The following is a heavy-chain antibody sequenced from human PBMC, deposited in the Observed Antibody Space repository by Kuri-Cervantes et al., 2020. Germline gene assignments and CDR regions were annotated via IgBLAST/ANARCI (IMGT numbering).Heavy chain of an antibody. D-gene: IGHD3-22*01. CDR2: IKSKTDGATT. CDR1: GFTVSSTY. V-gene: IGHV3-15*05. Sequence: GGSLRHSCAASGFTVSSTYMSWVRQAPGKGLEWVGRIKSKTDGATTDYAAPVKGRFTISRDDSKNTLYLQMNSLRAEDTAVYYCARDRRYYDSSGYYVGDGMDVWGQGTTVTVSS. J-gene: IGHJ6*02. CDR3: ARDRRYYDSSGYYVGDGMDV.